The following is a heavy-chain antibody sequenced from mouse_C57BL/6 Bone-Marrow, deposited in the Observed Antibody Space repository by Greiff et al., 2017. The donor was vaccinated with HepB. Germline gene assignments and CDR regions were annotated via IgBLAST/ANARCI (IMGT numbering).Heavy chain of an antibody. CDR3: ASHPAGYFDV. CDR2: ISNLAYSI. CDR1: GFTFSDYG. Sequence: EVMLVESGGGLVQPGGSLKLSCAASGFTFSDYGMAWVGQAPRKGPGWVAFISNLAYSIYYADTVTGRFTISRENAKNTLYLEMSSLRSEDTAMYYCASHPAGYFDVWGTGTTVTVSS. J-gene: IGHJ1*03. V-gene: IGHV5-15*01.